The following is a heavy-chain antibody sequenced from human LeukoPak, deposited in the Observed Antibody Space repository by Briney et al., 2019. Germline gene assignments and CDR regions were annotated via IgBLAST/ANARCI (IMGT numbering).Heavy chain of an antibody. Sequence: SETLSLTCAVYGGSFNGYYWSWIRQPPGKGLEWIGEIDHSGSTNYNPSLKSRVTISVGTSKNQFSLKLSSVTAADTAVYYCARRDCSSTSCYTSDYYYGMDVWGQGTTVTVSS. V-gene: IGHV4-34*01. CDR2: IDHSGST. J-gene: IGHJ6*02. CDR3: ARRDCSSTSCYTSDYYYGMDV. CDR1: GGSFNGYY. D-gene: IGHD2-2*02.